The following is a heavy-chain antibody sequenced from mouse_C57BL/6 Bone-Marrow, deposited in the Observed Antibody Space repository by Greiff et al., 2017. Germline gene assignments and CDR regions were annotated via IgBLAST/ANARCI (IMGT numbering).Heavy chain of an antibody. CDR2: IWWDDAK. D-gene: IGHD1-2*01. J-gene: IGHJ2*01. CDR3: ARIGNYYGPYYFDY. V-gene: IGHV8-8*01. CDR1: GFSLSNFGMG. Sequence: QVTLKVSGPGILQPSQTLSLTCSFSGFSLSNFGMGVGWIRQPSGKGLEWLAHIWWDDAKYYTPALKSRLTISKATSNNQVFLKIANVDTAETATYYCARIGNYYGPYYFDYWGQGTTRTVSS.